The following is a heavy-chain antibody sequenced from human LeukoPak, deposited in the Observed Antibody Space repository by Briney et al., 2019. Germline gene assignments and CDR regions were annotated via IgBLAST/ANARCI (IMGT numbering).Heavy chain of an antibody. CDR3: ARFLAFPYSSSSGDRDY. CDR1: SASISSRNYY. J-gene: IGHJ4*02. V-gene: IGHV4-39*01. Sequence: PSETLSLTCTVSSASISSRNYYWGWIRQPPGKGLEWIGSIYYSGSTYYNPSLKSRVTISVDTSKNQFSLKLSSVTAADTAVYYCARFLAFPYSSSSGDRDYWGQGTLVTVSS. CDR2: IYYSGST. D-gene: IGHD6-6*01.